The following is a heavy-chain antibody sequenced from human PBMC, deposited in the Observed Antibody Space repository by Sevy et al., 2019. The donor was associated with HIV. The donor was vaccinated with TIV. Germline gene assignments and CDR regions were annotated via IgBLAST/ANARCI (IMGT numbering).Heavy chain of an antibody. CDR2: MNAKSGNT. D-gene: IGHD3-9*01. CDR3: ATRALTVNNLVY. V-gene: IGHV1-8*01. J-gene: IGHJ4*02. Sequence: ASVKVSCKASGYTFTSYDINWVRQATGQGLEWMGWMNAKSGNTGYAQNFQGRVTMTRNASTSTAYMELSSLRSEDTAVYYCATRALTVNNLVYWGQGTLVTVSS. CDR1: GYTFTSYD.